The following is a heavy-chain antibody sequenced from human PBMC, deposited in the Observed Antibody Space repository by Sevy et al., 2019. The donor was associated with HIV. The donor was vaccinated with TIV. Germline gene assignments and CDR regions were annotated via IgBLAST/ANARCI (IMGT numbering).Heavy chain of an antibody. CDR1: GGTFSTYG. Sequence: ASVKVSCKASGGTFSTYGISWVRQAPGQGPEWMGGIIPILGTVNYAQKFQGRVTITADESTKTAYMELSSLRSEDTAVYYCARGGGKGWYYFDYWGQETLVTVSS. D-gene: IGHD6-19*01. V-gene: IGHV1-69*13. CDR2: IIPILGTV. J-gene: IGHJ4*02. CDR3: ARGGGKGWYYFDY.